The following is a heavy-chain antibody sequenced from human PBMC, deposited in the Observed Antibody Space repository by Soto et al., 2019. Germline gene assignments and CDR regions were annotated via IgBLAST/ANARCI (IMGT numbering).Heavy chain of an antibody. Sequence: SETLSLTCTVSGGSISSNYWTWIRQPPGKGLEWIGYVYNSGSTNYNPSLKSRVTISEDTSKSQFSLKVNSMTAADTAVYYCARYRREAVAGYTLDNWGQGVLGTVSS. CDR3: ARYRREAVAGYTLDN. CDR1: GGSISSNY. CDR2: VYNSGST. J-gene: IGHJ4*02. D-gene: IGHD6-13*01. V-gene: IGHV4-59*01.